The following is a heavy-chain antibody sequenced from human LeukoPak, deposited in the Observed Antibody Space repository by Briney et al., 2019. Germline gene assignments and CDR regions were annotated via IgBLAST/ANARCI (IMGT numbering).Heavy chain of an antibody. CDR2: ISYDGSNK. J-gene: IGHJ6*02. D-gene: IGHD3-3*01. CDR1: GFTFSSYA. CDR3: AREGPLEWLLNYYYYGMDV. V-gene: IGHV3-30-3*01. Sequence: PGGSLRLSCAASGFTFSSYAMHWVRQAPGKGLEWVAVISYDGSNKYYADSVKGRFTISRDNSKNTLYLQMNSLRAEDTAVYYCAREGPLEWLLNYYYYGMDVWGQGTTVTVSS.